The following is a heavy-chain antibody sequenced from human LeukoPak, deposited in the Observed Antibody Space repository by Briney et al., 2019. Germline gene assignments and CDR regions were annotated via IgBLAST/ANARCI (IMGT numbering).Heavy chain of an antibody. V-gene: IGHV3-21*01. CDR2: ITTATTSYI. CDR3: ARWLVRGSRSSYFDY. Sequence: PGGSLRLSCAASGFTFSSHDMNWVRQAPGKGLEWVSSITTATTSYIYYADSVKGRFTISRDDAKNSLYLQMDSLRAEDTAVYYCARWLVRGSRSSYFDYWGQGTLVTVSS. J-gene: IGHJ4*02. CDR1: GFTFSSHD. D-gene: IGHD6-6*01.